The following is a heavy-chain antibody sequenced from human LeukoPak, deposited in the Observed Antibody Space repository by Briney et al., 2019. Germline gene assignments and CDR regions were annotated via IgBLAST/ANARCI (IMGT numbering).Heavy chain of an antibody. Sequence: PGGSLRLSCAASGFPFNSFTINWVRQAPGKGLEWISSITSSSSTIYYADSVKGRFTISRDNAKNLLYLQMQSLRAEDTAVYYCARDRSRILDYWGQGTLVTVSS. CDR2: ITSSSSTI. V-gene: IGHV3-48*01. D-gene: IGHD2/OR15-2a*01. CDR1: GFPFNSFT. CDR3: ARDRSRILDY. J-gene: IGHJ4*02.